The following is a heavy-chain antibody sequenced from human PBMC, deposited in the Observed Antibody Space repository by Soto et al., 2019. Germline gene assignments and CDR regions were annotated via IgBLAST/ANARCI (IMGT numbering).Heavy chain of an antibody. D-gene: IGHD4-17*01. CDR3: AREGYGDYIFFDI. CDR1: GFTFSSYG. J-gene: IGHJ3*02. Sequence: GGSLRLSCAASGFTFSSYGMHWVRQAPGKGLEWVAVIWYDESNKYYADSVKGRFTISRDNSKNTLYLQMNSLRAEDTAVYYCAREGYGDYIFFDIWGQGTMVTVSS. V-gene: IGHV3-33*01. CDR2: IWYDESNK.